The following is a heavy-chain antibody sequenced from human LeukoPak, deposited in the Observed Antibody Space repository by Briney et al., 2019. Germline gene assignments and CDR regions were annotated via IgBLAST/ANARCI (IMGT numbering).Heavy chain of an antibody. D-gene: IGHD6-6*01. CDR1: VYTFTDYY. CDR2: INPNSGGT. V-gene: IGHV1-2*02. J-gene: IGHJ4*02. CDR3: ARARWQLVPYFDS. Sequence: ASVKVSSKASVYTFTDYYMHWVRQAPGQGLEWMGWINPNSGGTNFAQKFQGRVAMTRDTSISTAYLELGSLRSDDTAVYFCARARWQLVPYFDSWGQGTLVTVSS.